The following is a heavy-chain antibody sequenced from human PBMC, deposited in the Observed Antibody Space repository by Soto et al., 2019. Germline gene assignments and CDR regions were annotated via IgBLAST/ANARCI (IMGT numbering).Heavy chain of an antibody. CDR1: GFTFSSYA. Sequence: AGGSLRLSCAASGFTFSSYAMSWVRQAPGKGLEWVSALSGSGVSTYYADSVKGRFTISRDNSKNTLYLQMNSLRAEDTAVYYCAKELHSSSGWSQVIYWGQGTLVTVS. D-gene: IGHD6-19*01. V-gene: IGHV3-23*01. CDR2: LSGSGVST. CDR3: AKELHSSSGWSQVIY. J-gene: IGHJ4*02.